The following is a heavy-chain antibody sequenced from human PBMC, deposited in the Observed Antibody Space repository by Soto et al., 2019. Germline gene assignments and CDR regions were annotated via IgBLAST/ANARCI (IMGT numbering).Heavy chain of an antibody. Sequence: GGSLRLSCAASGFTFSSYAMHWVRQAPGKGLEWVAVISYDGSNKYYADSVKGRFTISRDNSKNTLYLQMNSLRAEDTAVYYCARDLKLGNNWFDPWGQGTLVTVSS. V-gene: IGHV3-30-3*01. CDR1: GFTFSSYA. CDR2: ISYDGSNK. J-gene: IGHJ5*02. CDR3: ARDLKLGNNWFDP.